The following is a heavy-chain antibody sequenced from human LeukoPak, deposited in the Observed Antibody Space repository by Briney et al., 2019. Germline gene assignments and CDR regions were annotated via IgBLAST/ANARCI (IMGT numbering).Heavy chain of an antibody. CDR3: ARRLPRGYSGYDPYYFDY. CDR1: GYSFTSYW. CDR2: IYPGDSDT. Sequence: GESLKISCKGSGYSFTSYWIGWVRPVPGKGLEWMGIIYPGDSDTRYSPSFQGQVTISADKSISTAYLQWSSLKASDTAMYYCARRLPRGYSGYDPYYFDYWGQGTLVTVSS. J-gene: IGHJ4*02. V-gene: IGHV5-51*01. D-gene: IGHD5-12*01.